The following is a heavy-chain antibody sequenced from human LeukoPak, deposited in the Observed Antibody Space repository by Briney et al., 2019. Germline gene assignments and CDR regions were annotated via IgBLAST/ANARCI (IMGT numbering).Heavy chain of an antibody. J-gene: IGHJ4*02. V-gene: IGHV1-18*01. CDR2: ISAYNGNT. CDR3: ARGPGGWYPYYFDY. D-gene: IGHD2-15*01. CDR1: GYTFTSYG. Sequence: GASVKVSCKASGYTFTSYGISWVRQAPGQGLEWMGWISAYNGNTNYAQKLQGRVTMTTDTSTSTAYMELRGLRSDDTAVYYCARGPGGWYPYYFDYWGQGTLVTVSS.